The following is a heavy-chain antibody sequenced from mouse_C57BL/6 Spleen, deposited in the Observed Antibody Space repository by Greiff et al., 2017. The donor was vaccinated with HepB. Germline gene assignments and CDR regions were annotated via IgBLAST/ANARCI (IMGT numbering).Heavy chain of an antibody. CDR3: ARDYDYDDWYFDV. CDR2: IDPANGNT. Sequence: SVAELVRPGASVKLSCTASGFNIKNTYMHWVKQRPEQGLEWIGRIDPANGNTTYAPKFQGKAIITADTSSNTAYLQLSSLTSEDTAIYYCARDYDYDDWYFDVWGTGTTVTVSS. CDR1: GFNIKNTY. J-gene: IGHJ1*03. D-gene: IGHD2-4*01. V-gene: IGHV14-3*01.